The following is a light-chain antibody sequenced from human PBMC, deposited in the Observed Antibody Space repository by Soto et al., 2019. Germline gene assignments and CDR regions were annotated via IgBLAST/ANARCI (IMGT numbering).Light chain of an antibody. CDR1: QSVRSD. J-gene: IGKJ5*01. V-gene: IGKV3-15*01. CDR3: QQYNNWPPIA. CDR2: GAS. Sequence: SPVTLSVSLGERATLSCRASQSVRSDLAWYQQTPGQAPRLLIYGASNRATGVPARFSGSGSGTEFTLTISSLQSEDFAVYYCQQYNNWPPIAFGQGTRLEI.